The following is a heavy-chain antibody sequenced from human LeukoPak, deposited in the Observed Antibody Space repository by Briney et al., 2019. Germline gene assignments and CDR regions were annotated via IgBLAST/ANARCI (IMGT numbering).Heavy chain of an antibody. Sequence: PGGSLRLSCAASGFTFSSYSMNWVRQAPGKGLEWVSSISSSSSYIYYADSVKGRFTISRDNAKNSLYLQMNSLRAEDTAVYYCAREGRYSSGQGHYYMDVWGKGTTVTVSS. CDR1: GFTFSSYS. CDR3: AREGRYSSGQGHYYMDV. V-gene: IGHV3-21*01. D-gene: IGHD6-19*01. CDR2: ISSSSSYI. J-gene: IGHJ6*03.